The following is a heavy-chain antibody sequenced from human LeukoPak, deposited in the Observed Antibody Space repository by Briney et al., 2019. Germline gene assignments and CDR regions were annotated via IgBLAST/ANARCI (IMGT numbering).Heavy chain of an antibody. CDR1: GFTFDSYA. Sequence: GGSLRLSCAASGFTFDSYAMHWVRQAPGKGLEYVSATSRNGGSTFYANSVKGRFTISRDNSKNTLYLQMGSLRAEDTAVYYCARGGRGHDFSPNYYYGLDVWGQGTTVTVSS. CDR2: TSRNGGST. V-gene: IGHV3-64*01. CDR3: ARGGRGHDFSPNYYYGLDV. J-gene: IGHJ6*02. D-gene: IGHD5-12*01.